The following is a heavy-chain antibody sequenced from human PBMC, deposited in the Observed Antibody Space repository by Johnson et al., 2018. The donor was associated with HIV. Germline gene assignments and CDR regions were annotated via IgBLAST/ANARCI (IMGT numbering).Heavy chain of an antibody. CDR1: GFTFADYY. CDR3: ARTISSYQGAFDI. CDR2: ISSSGSTI. J-gene: IGHJ3*02. D-gene: IGHD1-26*01. V-gene: IGHV3-11*04. Sequence: QVQLVESGGGLVKPGGSLRLSCAASGFTFADYYMNWMRQAPGKGLEWVSHISSSGSTIYYADSVTGRFTISRDNAKNSLSLQLNSLRAEDTAVYYCARTISSYQGAFDIWGRGTMVTVSS.